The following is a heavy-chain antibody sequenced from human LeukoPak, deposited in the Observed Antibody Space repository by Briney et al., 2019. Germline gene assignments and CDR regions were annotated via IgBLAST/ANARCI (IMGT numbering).Heavy chain of an antibody. J-gene: IGHJ6*02. CDR1: GGTFSSYA. CDR2: IIPILGIA. Sequence: SVKVSCKASGGTFSSYAISWVRQAPGQGLEWMGRIIPILGIANYAQKFQGRVTITADKSTSTAYMELSSLRSEDTAVYYCARDCPPYYYGMDVWGQGTTVTVSS. V-gene: IGHV1-69*04. CDR3: ARDCPPYYYGMDV.